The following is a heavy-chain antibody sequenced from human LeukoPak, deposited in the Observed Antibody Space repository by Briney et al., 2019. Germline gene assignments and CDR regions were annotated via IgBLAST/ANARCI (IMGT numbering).Heavy chain of an antibody. D-gene: IGHD3-3*01. J-gene: IGHJ3*02. V-gene: IGHV3-11*01. CDR3: ARGLKGGWRGFGVIIPDAFDI. Sequence: GGSLRLSCAASGFTFSDYYMNWIRQAPGEGLEWISYIISSATTISYAHSLKGRFTISRDNAKISLHLQMSSWRADDTAVYYCARGLKGGWRGFGVIIPDAFDIWGQGTMVTVSS. CDR2: IISSATTI. CDR1: GFTFSDYY.